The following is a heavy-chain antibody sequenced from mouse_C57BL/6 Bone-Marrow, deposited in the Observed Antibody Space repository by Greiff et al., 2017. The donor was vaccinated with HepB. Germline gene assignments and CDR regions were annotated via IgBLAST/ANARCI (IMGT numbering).Heavy chain of an antibody. CDR2: INYDGSST. CDR1: GFTFSDYY. V-gene: IGHV5-16*01. Sequence: EVQRVESEGGLVQPGSSMKLSCTASGFTFSDYYMAWVRQVPEKGLEWVANINYDGSSTYYLDSLKSRFIISRDNAKNILYLQMSSLKSEDTATYYCARVGTTVYFDYWGQGTTLTVSS. J-gene: IGHJ2*01. CDR3: ARVGTTVYFDY. D-gene: IGHD1-1*01.